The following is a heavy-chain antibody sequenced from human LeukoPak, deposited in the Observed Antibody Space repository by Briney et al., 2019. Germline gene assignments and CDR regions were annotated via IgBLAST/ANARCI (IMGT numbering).Heavy chain of an antibody. CDR2: ISYDGSNK. CDR1: GFTFSSYA. D-gene: IGHD6-19*01. J-gene: IGHJ4*02. CDR3: ARTYSSVQYGDY. Sequence: GSLRLSCAASGFTFSSYAMHWVRQAPGKGLEWVAVISYDGSNKYYADSVKGRFTISRDNSKNTLYLQMNSLRAEDTAVYYCARTYSSVQYGDYWGQGTLVTVSS. V-gene: IGHV3-30*01.